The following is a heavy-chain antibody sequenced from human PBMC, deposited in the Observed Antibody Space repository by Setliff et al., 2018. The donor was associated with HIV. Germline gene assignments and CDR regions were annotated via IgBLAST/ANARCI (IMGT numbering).Heavy chain of an antibody. Sequence: GSLRLSCAASGFTFSNYNMKWVRQAPGKGLEWVSHISGTGTTIYYADSVRGRFTISRDNAKNTVYLQLTSLRAEDTAVYYCARGPQYNFWGGYLGLWGQGTLVTVSS. J-gene: IGHJ4*02. CDR1: GFTFSNYN. V-gene: IGHV3-48*04. CDR2: ISGTGTTI. D-gene: IGHD3-3*01. CDR3: ARGPQYNFWGGYLGL.